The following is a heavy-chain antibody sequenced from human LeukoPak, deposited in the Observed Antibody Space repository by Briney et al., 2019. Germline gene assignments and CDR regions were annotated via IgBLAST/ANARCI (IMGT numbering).Heavy chain of an antibody. J-gene: IGHJ6*03. V-gene: IGHV1-69*02. D-gene: IGHD2-2*02. Sequence: SVKVSCKASGGTFSSYTISWVRQAPGQGLEWMGRIIPILGIANYAQKFQGRVTLTADKSTSTAYMELSSLTSEDTAVYYCAIRPLDCSSTSCYTEAYYYMDVWGKGTTVTVSS. CDR1: GGTFSSYT. CDR2: IIPILGIA. CDR3: AIRPLDCSSTSCYTEAYYYMDV.